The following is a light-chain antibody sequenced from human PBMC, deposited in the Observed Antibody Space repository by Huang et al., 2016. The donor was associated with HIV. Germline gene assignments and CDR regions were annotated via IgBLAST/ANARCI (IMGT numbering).Light chain of an antibody. CDR1: QTVGSN. CDR2: DAS. Sequence: EIVMTQSPATLSVSPGERATLSCRARQTVGSNIAWYQQKIGQAPRLLIFDASTRATGIPARFSCSESGTVFTLTISSLQSEDFAVYYCHHYNNWPPRGTFGQGTKVEIK. V-gene: IGKV3-15*01. J-gene: IGKJ1*01. CDR3: HHYNNWPPRGT.